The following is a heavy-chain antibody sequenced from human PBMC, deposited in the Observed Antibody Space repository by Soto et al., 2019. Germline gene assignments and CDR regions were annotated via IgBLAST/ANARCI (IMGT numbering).Heavy chain of an antibody. D-gene: IGHD3-10*01. V-gene: IGHV1-69*01. CDR2: TIPVFNTA. J-gene: IGHJ3*02. CDR1: GGTLSDHG. CDR3: ARGVYGSGNYYTGPSAFDI. Sequence: QVQLEQSGAEVKKPGSSVKISCKASGGTLSDHGVSWLRQAPGQGLEWVGGTIPVFNTANYAPKFQGRVTDGADQTTNIAYMELGSLRSDDTAFYYCARGVYGSGNYYTGPSAFDIWGQGTLVIVSS.